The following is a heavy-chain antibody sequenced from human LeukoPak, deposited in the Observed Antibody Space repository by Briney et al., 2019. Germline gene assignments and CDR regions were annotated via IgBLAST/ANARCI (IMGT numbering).Heavy chain of an antibody. V-gene: IGHV3-21*01. CDR2: ISSSSSYI. CDR1: GFTFSSYA. Sequence: GGSLRLSCAASGFTFSSYAMSWVRQAPGKGLEWVSSISSSSSYIYYADSVKGRFTISRDNAKNSLYLQMNSLRAEDTAVYYCARDSDSGSYLWAWSYWGQGTLVTVSS. D-gene: IGHD1-26*01. J-gene: IGHJ4*02. CDR3: ARDSDSGSYLWAWSY.